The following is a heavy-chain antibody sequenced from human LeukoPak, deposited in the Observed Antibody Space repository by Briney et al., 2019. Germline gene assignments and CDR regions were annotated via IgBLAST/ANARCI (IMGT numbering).Heavy chain of an antibody. CDR2: IYTSGST. J-gene: IGHJ4*02. CDR1: GGSISSGSYY. V-gene: IGHV4-61*02. CDR3: ARAKYYYDPPDY. Sequence: SQTLSLTCTVSGGSISSGSYYWSWIRQPAGKGLEWIGRIYTSGSTNYNPSLKSRVTISVDTSKNQFSLKLSSVTAADTAVYYCARAKYYYDPPDYWGQGTLVTVSS. D-gene: IGHD3-22*01.